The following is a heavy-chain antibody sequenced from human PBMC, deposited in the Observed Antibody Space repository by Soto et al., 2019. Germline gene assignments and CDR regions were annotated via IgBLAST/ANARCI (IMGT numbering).Heavy chain of an antibody. D-gene: IGHD4-4*01. CDR2: INHGGAT. CDR3: ARGRLHLAPGTRLRYYAMDV. J-gene: IGHJ6*02. Sequence: QVQLHQWGAGLLQPSETLSLTCAIDGGSFTGYYWSWIRQAPGEGLEWIGEINHGGATNVQPSRKSRICISMDASKNMFSVNLSSVTAADTAIYFCARGRLHLAPGTRLRYYAMDVWGQGTTVIISS. V-gene: IGHV4-34*01. CDR1: GGSFTGYY.